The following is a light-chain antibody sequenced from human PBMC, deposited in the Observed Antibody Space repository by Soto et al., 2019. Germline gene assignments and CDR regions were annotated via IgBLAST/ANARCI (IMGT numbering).Light chain of an antibody. CDR1: QSITNSY. V-gene: IGKV3-20*01. CDR2: GAS. J-gene: IGKJ3*01. CDR3: QQYGSSRFT. Sequence: EIVLTQSPGTLSLSPGERATLSCRASQSITNSYLAWYQQKPGQAPRLPVYGASSRATGIPDRFSGSGSGTDFTLTISRLEPEDFAVYYCQQYGSSRFTFGPGTKVDVK.